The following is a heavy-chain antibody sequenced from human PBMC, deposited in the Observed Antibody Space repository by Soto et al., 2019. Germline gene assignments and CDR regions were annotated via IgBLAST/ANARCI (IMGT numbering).Heavy chain of an antibody. CDR1: GFTFSSYW. Sequence: GGSLRLSCAASGFTFSSYWMHWVRQAPGKGLVWVSRINSDGSSTSYADSVKGRFTISRDNAKNSLFLQMNSLRAEDTAVYYCARAMYYYDVSVYLGYWGQGPLVTVSS. CDR3: ARAMYYYDVSVYLGY. D-gene: IGHD3-22*01. V-gene: IGHV3-74*01. CDR2: INSDGSST. J-gene: IGHJ4*02.